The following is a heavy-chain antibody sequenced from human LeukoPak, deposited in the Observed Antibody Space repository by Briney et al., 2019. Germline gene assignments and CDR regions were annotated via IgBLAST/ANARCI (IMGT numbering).Heavy chain of an antibody. CDR2: IIPILGIA. J-gene: IGHJ3*02. V-gene: IGHV1-69*04. CDR1: GGTFSSYA. D-gene: IGHD5-18*01. CDR3: ARDRPVDTAMKDAFDI. Sequence: GASVKVSCKASGGTFSSYAISWVRQAPGQGLEWMGRIIPILGIANYAQKFQGRVTFTADKSTSTAYMELSSLRSEDTAVYYCARDRPVDTAMKDAFDIWGQGTMVTVSS.